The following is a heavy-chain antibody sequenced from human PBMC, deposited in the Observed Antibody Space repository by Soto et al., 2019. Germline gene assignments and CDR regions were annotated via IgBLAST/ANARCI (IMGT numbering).Heavy chain of an antibody. Sequence: QVQLVQSGAEVKKPGSSVKVSCKASGGTFSSYAISWVRQAPGQGLEWMGGIIPIFGTANYAQKFQGRVTITADEXXSXAXXELSSLRSEDTAVYYCAKDRETDSYGFIGVFGMDVWGQGTTVTVSS. CDR1: GGTFSSYA. D-gene: IGHD5-18*01. CDR3: AKDRETDSYGFIGVFGMDV. V-gene: IGHV1-69*12. CDR2: IIPIFGTA. J-gene: IGHJ6*02.